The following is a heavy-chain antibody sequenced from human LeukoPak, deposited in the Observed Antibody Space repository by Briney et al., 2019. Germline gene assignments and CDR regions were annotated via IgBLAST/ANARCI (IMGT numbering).Heavy chain of an antibody. D-gene: IGHD7-27*01. J-gene: IGHJ4*02. V-gene: IGHV3-21*01. CDR2: ISSSSSYI. Sequence: GGSLRLSCAASGFTFSSYSMNWVRQAPGKGLEWVSSISSSSSYIYYADSVKGRFTISRDNAKNPLFLHMNSLAAEDTAVYYCVRESFSRGDFNWGQGTLVSVSS. CDR1: GFTFSSYS. CDR3: VRESFSRGDFN.